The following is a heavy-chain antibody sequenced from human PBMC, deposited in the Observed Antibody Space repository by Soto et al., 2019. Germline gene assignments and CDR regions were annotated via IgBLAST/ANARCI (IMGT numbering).Heavy chain of an antibody. J-gene: IGHJ6*02. CDR3: AKVSGVVTATDYYYYGMDV. D-gene: IGHD2-21*02. CDR1: GFTFSSYG. CDR2: ISYDGSNK. Sequence: QVQLVESGGGVVQPGRSLRLSCAASGFTFSSYGMHWVRQAPGNGLEWVAVISYDGSNKYYADSVKGRFTISRDNSKNTLYLQMNSLRAEDTAVYYCAKVSGVVTATDYYYYGMDVWGQGTTVTVSS. V-gene: IGHV3-30*18.